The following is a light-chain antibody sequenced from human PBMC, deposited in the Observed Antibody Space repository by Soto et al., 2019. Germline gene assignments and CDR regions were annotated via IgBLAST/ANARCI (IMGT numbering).Light chain of an antibody. CDR1: SSNIGSNY. J-gene: IGLJ3*02. CDR2: SNN. Sequence: QSVLTQPPSASGTPGQRVTISCSGSSSNIGSNYVYWYQQLPGTAPKLLIYSNNQRPSGVPDRFSGSKSGTSASLAISGLRSEDEADYHCAAWDDSLSGLWVFGGGTQLTVL. CDR3: AAWDDSLSGLWV. V-gene: IGLV1-47*02.